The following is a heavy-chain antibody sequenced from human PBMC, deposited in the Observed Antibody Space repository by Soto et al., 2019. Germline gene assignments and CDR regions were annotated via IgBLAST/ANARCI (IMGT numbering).Heavy chain of an antibody. CDR1: CGSFSGYD. D-gene: IGHD3-22*01. CDR3: ARGLPHYYYDSSGYSDY. CDR2: INHSGST. V-gene: IGHV4-34*01. Sequence: PSDALAVTCAVYCGSFSGYDWTWIRKPPVKGLEWIGQINHSGSTNYSPSLKSRVTISVDTSKNQFSLNLSSVTAAHTAVYYCARGLPHYYYDSSGYSDYWGQGTLVTVSS. J-gene: IGHJ4*02.